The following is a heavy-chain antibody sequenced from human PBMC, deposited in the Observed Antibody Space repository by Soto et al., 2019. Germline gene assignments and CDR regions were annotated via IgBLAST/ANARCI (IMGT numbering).Heavy chain of an antibody. D-gene: IGHD2-15*01. CDR1: GFTFSSYA. J-gene: IGHJ6*02. CDR2: ISYDGNNK. V-gene: IGHV3-30-3*01. Sequence: QVQLVESGGGVVQPGRSQRLSCAASGFTFSSYAMYWVRQAPGKGLEWVAVISYDGNNKYYADSVKGRFTISRDNSKNTLYLQMNSLRAEATAVYYCARAGCDGGSCYTLVGLRYGMDVWGQGTTVTVSS. CDR3: ARAGCDGGSCYTLVGLRYGMDV.